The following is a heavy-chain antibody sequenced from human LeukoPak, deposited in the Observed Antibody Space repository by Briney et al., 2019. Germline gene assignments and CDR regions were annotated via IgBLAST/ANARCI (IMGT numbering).Heavy chain of an antibody. Sequence: SETLSLTCTVSGGSISSYYWSWIRQPPGKGLEWIGYIYYSGSTNYNPSLKSRVTISVDTSKNQSSLKLSSVTAADTAVYYCARHSDPYYDILTGYYSGLSVGGWGQGTLVTVSS. CDR3: ARHSDPYYDILTGYYSGLSVGG. D-gene: IGHD3-9*01. CDR1: GGSISSYY. V-gene: IGHV4-59*08. J-gene: IGHJ4*02. CDR2: IYYSGST.